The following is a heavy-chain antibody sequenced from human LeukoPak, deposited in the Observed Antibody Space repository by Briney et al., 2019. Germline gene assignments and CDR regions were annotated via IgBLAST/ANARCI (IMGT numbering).Heavy chain of an antibody. J-gene: IGHJ4*02. D-gene: IGHD3-22*01. CDR2: IISILGIA. CDR3: AKEGGYYDSSGRPPTY. V-gene: IGHV1-69*04. Sequence: SVKVSCKASGGAFSSYAISWVRQAPGQGLEWMGRIISILGIANYAQKFQGRVTITADKSTSTAYMELNSLRAEDTAVYYCAKEGGYYDSSGRPPTYWGQGTLVTVSS. CDR1: GGAFSSYA.